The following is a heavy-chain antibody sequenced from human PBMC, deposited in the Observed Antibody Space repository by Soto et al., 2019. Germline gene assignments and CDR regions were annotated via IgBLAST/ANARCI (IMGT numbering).Heavy chain of an antibody. CDR1: GGSISSYS. V-gene: IGHV4-59*01. CDR2: IYYSGST. J-gene: IGHJ4*02. CDR3: ARVVGKIDY. D-gene: IGHD1-26*01. Sequence: SETLSLTCTVSGGSISSYSWSWLRQPPGKGLEWIGYIYYSGSTNYNPSLKSRVTISVDTSKNQFSLKLSSVTAADTAVYYCARVVGKIDYWGQGTLVTVSS.